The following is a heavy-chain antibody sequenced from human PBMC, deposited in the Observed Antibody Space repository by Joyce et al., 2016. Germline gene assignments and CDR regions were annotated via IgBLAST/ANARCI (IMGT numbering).Heavy chain of an antibody. CDR2: SDHSGVI. Sequence: QVPLQQWDAGLLKPAETLSRTCGVYGGSFSGYYWSRIRQPPGKGLEWIAESDHSGVINYNPSLKSRVTMSVDPSRNRVSLNLTSVIAADTAVYYCARGYRTWGQGTLVTVSS. CDR1: GGSFSGYY. D-gene: IGHD1-7*01. V-gene: IGHV4-34*01. CDR3: ARGYRT. J-gene: IGHJ4*02.